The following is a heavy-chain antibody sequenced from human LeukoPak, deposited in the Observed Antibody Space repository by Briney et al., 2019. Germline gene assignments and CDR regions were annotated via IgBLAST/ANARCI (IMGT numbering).Heavy chain of an antibody. Sequence: GGTLRLSCAASGFTFSSYNMNWVRQAPGKGLEWVSSISSSSTYIYYADSVKGRFTISRDNAKNSLYLQMDSLRAEDTAVYYCARDSGTHYVHWGQGTLVTVSS. CDR3: ARDSGTHYVH. CDR1: GFTFSSYN. D-gene: IGHD4-17*01. V-gene: IGHV3-21*01. J-gene: IGHJ4*02. CDR2: ISSSSTYI.